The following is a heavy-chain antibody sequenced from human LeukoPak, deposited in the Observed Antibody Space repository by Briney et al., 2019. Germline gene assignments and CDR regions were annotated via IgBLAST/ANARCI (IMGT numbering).Heavy chain of an antibody. D-gene: IGHD3-10*01. CDR3: ARGDEELGELSWFDP. CDR2: ISAYNGKT. J-gene: IGHJ5*02. Sequence: ASVKVSCKASGYTFTSYGITWVRQAPGQGLEWLGWISAYNGKTNYAQKFQGRVTMTTEKSTTTAYMELTSLRFDDTAVYYCARGDEELGELSWFDPWGQGTLVTVSS. V-gene: IGHV1-18*01. CDR1: GYTFTSYG.